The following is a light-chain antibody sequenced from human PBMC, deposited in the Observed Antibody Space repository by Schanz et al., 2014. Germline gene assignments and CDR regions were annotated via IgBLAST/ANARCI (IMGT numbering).Light chain of an antibody. Sequence: EIVMTQSPATLSVSPGERATLSCRASQSVSSNLAWYQQKPGQAPRLLIYGTSTRATGIPTRFSGSGSGTEFTLTISSLQSEDFAVYYCQQYGSSPPLTFGGGTKVEIK. CDR2: GTS. CDR1: QSVSSN. J-gene: IGKJ4*01. V-gene: IGKV3-15*01. CDR3: QQYGSSPPLT.